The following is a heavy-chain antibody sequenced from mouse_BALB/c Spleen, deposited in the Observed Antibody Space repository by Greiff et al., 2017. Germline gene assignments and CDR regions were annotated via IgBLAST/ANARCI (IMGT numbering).Heavy chain of an antibody. D-gene: IGHD1-1*01. CDR2: ISYSGST. V-gene: IGHV3-2*02. Sequence: EVQLQQSGPGLVKPSQSLSLTCTVTGYSITSDYAWNWIRQFPGNKLEWMGYISYSGSTSYNPSLKSRISITRDTSKNQFFLQLNSVTTEDTATYYCARNYYDFDYWGQGTTLTVSS. CDR3: ARNYYDFDY. J-gene: IGHJ2*01. CDR1: GYSITSDYA.